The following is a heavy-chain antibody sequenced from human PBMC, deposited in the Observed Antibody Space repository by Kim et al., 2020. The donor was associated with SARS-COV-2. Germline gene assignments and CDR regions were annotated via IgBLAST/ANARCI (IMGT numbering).Heavy chain of an antibody. Sequence: GGSLRLSCAASGFTFSSYEMNWVRQAPGKGLEWVSYISSSGSTIYYADSVKGRFTISRDNAKNSLYLQMNTLRAEDTAVYYCARDRTYYYDSNDYWGQGTLVTVSS. V-gene: IGHV3-48*03. CDR3: ARDRTYYYDSNDY. CDR2: ISSSGSTI. J-gene: IGHJ4*02. CDR1: GFTFSSYE. D-gene: IGHD3-22*01.